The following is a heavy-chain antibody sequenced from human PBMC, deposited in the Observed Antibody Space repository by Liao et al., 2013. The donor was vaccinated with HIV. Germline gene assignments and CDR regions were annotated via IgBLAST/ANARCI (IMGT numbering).Heavy chain of an antibody. CDR2: IYYTGST. Sequence: QVQLQESGPGLVKPSQTLSLTCTVSGGSISSDYWTWIRQAPGKGPEWIGYIYYTGSTNYNPSFARRISMSIDTSKKRFSLKMTSVTAADTAVYYCARWFGNNYGVDSWGQGTLVTVSS. CDR3: ARWFGNNYGVDS. CDR1: GGSISSDY. V-gene: IGHV4-59*01. J-gene: IGHJ4*02. D-gene: IGHD5-24*01.